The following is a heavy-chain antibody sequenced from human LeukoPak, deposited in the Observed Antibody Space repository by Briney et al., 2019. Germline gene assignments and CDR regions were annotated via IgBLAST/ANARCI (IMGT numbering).Heavy chain of an antibody. CDR2: ISSNGGST. CDR1: GFTFSSYA. CDR3: ARLVGGSLYFDY. V-gene: IGHV3-64*01. D-gene: IGHD1-26*01. Sequence: PGGSLRLSCAASGFTFSSYAMHWVRQAPGEGLEYVSAISSNGGSTYYANSVKGRFIISRDNSKNTLYLQMGSLRAEDMAVYYCARLVGGSLYFDYWGQGTLVTVSS. J-gene: IGHJ4*02.